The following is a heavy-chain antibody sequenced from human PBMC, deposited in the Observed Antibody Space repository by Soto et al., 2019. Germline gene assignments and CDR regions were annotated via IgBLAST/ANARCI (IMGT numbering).Heavy chain of an antibody. CDR3: ARGYFDPLFRYYYYGMDV. D-gene: IGHD3-9*01. J-gene: IGHJ6*02. Sequence: PGESLKISCKGSGYSFTSYWIGWVRQMPGKGLEWMGIIYPGDSDTRYSPSFQGQVTISADKSISTAYLQWSSLKASDTAMYYCARGYFDPLFRYYYYGMDVWGQGTTVTVSS. CDR2: IYPGDSDT. V-gene: IGHV5-51*01. CDR1: GYSFTSYW.